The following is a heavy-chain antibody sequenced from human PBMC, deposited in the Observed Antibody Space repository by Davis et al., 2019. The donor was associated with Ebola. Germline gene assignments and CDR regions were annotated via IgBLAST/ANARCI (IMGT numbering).Heavy chain of an antibody. CDR2: INPNSGGT. CDR3: ARDLEGRDGSSWSYYYYYMDV. D-gene: IGHD6-13*01. V-gene: IGHV1-2*02. J-gene: IGHJ6*03. Sequence: ASVKVSCKASGYTFTGYYMHWVRQAPGQGLEWMGWINPNSGGTNYVQKFQGRVTMTRDTSISTAYMELSRLRSDDTAVYYCARDLEGRDGSSWSYYYYYMDVWGKGTTVTVSS. CDR1: GYTFTGYY.